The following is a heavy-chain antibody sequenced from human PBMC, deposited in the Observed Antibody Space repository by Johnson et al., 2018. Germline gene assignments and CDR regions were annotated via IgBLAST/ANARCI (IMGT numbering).Heavy chain of an antibody. CDR3: ARGGRGMGRAVVGATGLGLNDYMDV. D-gene: IGHD2-15*01. J-gene: IGHJ6*03. CDR1: GFTFSSYA. Sequence: QVQLQESGGGVVQPGRSLRLSCAASGFTFSSYAIHWVRQAPGKGLEWVAVISYDGGNKYYADSVKGRFTIYRDNSKNTLYLQMNSLRAEDTAVYYCARGGRGMGRAVVGATGLGLNDYMDVWGKGTTVTVSS. CDR2: ISYDGGNK. V-gene: IGHV3-30-3*01.